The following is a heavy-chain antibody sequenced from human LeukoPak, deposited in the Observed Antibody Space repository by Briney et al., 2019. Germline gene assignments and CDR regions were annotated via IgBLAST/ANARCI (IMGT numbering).Heavy chain of an antibody. CDR1: GGSIGTSRYY. CDR2: IYYSGNT. J-gene: IGHJ4*02. Sequence: ETLSLTCTVSGGSIGTSRYYWGWIRQPPGKGLEWIGSIYYSGNTHYNPSLKSRVTISVDTSKNQFSLKLSSVTAADTAVYYCARVGATERFDYWGQGTLVTVSS. V-gene: IGHV4-39*07. D-gene: IGHD1-26*01. CDR3: ARVGATERFDY.